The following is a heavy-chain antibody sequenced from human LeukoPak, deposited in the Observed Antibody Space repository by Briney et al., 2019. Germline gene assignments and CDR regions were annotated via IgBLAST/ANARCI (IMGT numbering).Heavy chain of an antibody. V-gene: IGHV3-30*04. Sequence: PGRSLRLSCAASGFTFSSYAMHWVRQAPGKGLEWVAVISYDGSNKYHADSVKGRFTISRDNSKNTLYLQMNSLRAEDTAVYYCARVVYYGSGSPLGYWGQGTLVTVSS. CDR2: ISYDGSNK. J-gene: IGHJ4*02. D-gene: IGHD3-10*01. CDR3: ARVVYYGSGSPLGY. CDR1: GFTFSSYA.